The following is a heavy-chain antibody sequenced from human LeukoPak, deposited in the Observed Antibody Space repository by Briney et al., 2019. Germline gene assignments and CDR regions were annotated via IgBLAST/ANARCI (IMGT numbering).Heavy chain of an antibody. CDR1: GGSISSSSYY. CDR2: IYYSGST. D-gene: IGHD3-3*01. Sequence: PSETLSLTCTVSGGSISSSSYYWGWIRQPPGKGLEWIGSIYYSGSTYYNPSLKSRVTISVDTSKNQFSLKLSSVTAADTAVYYCARTPSYYDFWSGYSTRSSWFDPWGQGTLVTVSS. V-gene: IGHV4-39*07. CDR3: ARTPSYYDFWSGYSTRSSWFDP. J-gene: IGHJ5*02.